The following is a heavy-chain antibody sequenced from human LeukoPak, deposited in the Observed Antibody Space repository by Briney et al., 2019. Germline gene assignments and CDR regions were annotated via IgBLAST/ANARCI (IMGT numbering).Heavy chain of an antibody. CDR1: GVSISSHY. CDR3: ASAGNPHYFDF. J-gene: IGHJ4*02. V-gene: IGHV4-59*11. Sequence: SETLSLTCTVSGVSISSHYWSWIRQSPGKRLEWIGNIYYTGSTNYNPSLQSRVAISIDTSKNQFSLTLNSVTAADAAVYYCASAGNPHYFDFWGRGPLVTVSS. CDR2: IYYTGST.